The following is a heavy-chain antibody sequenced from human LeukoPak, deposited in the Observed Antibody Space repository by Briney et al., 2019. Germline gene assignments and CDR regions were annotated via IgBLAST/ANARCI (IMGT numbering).Heavy chain of an antibody. Sequence: GGSLRLSCAACGFTFSTYCMTWVRQAPGKGLEWVANIKQDGSAKYYVDSLRGRFSISRDNVKNSLFLQMNSLSAEDMAVYYCARCPYDSTGYYSVPAHLDYWGQGTLVTVSS. CDR3: ARCPYDSTGYYSVPAHLDY. D-gene: IGHD3-22*01. J-gene: IGHJ4*02. V-gene: IGHV3-7*01. CDR1: GFTFSTYC. CDR2: IKQDGSAK.